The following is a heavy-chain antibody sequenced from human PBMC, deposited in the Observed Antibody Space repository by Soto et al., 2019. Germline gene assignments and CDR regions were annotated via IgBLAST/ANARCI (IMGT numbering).Heavy chain of an antibody. CDR3: ARDLRPPGAVAAPPGAFDI. D-gene: IGHD2-15*01. Sequence: EASVKVSCKASGGTFSSYAISWARQAPGQGLDWMGGIIPIFGTANYAQKFQGRVTITADESTSTAYMELSSLRSEDTAVYYCARDLRPPGAVAAPPGAFDIWGQGTMVTVSS. CDR2: IIPIFGTA. CDR1: GGTFSSYA. V-gene: IGHV1-69*13. J-gene: IGHJ3*02.